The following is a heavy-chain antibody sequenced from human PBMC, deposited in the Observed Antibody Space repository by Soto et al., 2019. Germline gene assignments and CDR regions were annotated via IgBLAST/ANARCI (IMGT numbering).Heavy chain of an antibody. Sequence: SETLSLTCTVSGGSISSGGYYWSWIRQHPGKGLEWIGYIYYSGSTYSNPSLERRVTISVDTSKNQFSLKLTSVTAADTAVYYCASLSAGYYYDSSGYYFDYWGQGMLVTVSS. CDR2: IYYSGST. CDR3: ASLSAGYYYDSSGYYFDY. CDR1: GGSISSGGYY. D-gene: IGHD3-22*01. J-gene: IGHJ4*02. V-gene: IGHV4-31*03.